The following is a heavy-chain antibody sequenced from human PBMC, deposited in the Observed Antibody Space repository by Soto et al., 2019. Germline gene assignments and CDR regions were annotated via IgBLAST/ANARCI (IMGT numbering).Heavy chain of an antibody. CDR2: IYYSGST. D-gene: IGHD6-13*01. J-gene: IGHJ5*02. CDR1: GGSISSGGYY. CDR3: ARGFIAAAGTSVWFDP. V-gene: IGHV4-31*03. Sequence: SLTCTVSGGSISSGGYYWSWIRQHPGKGLEWIGYIYYSGSTYYNPSLKSRVTISVDTSKNQFSLKLSSVTAADTAVYYCARGFIAAAGTSVWFDPWGQGTLVTVSS.